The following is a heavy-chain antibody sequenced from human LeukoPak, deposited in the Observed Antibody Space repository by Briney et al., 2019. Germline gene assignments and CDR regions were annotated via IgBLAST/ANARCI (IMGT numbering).Heavy chain of an antibody. Sequence: PGGSLRLSCAASGFTVISNYMGWVRQAPGKGLEWVAVISYDGTNKYYADSVKGRFTIFRDNSKNTLYLQMNSLRTEDTAVYYCARGANYYGSGSFSPGDYWGQGTLVTVSS. CDR3: ARGANYYGSGSFSPGDY. V-gene: IGHV3-30-3*01. J-gene: IGHJ4*02. CDR2: ISYDGTNK. CDR1: GFTVISNY. D-gene: IGHD3-10*01.